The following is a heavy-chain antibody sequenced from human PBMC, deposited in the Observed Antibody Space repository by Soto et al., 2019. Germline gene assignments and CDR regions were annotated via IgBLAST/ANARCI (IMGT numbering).Heavy chain of an antibody. CDR2: ISYDGSKK. V-gene: IGHV3-30*03. D-gene: IGHD2-15*01. Sequence: QVQLVESGGGVVQPGRSLRLSCAATGFTFSTYALQWVRQAPGKGLEWVTVISYDGSKKYYADSVKGRFTISRDNSKNTLYVQMSSLTPEDTPVYYCARGDGSGNYYLDFDNWGQGTLVTVSS. J-gene: IGHJ4*02. CDR3: ARGDGSGNYYLDFDN. CDR1: GFTFSTYA.